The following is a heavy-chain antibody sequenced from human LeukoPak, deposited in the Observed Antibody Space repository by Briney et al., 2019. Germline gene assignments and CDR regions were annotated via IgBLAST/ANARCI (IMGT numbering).Heavy chain of an antibody. CDR2: LSYDGGNE. V-gene: IGHV3-30*18. Sequence: GGSLRLSCAASGFSFSTYGMHWVRQAPGKGLEWVAVLSYDGGNEYYTDSAKGRFTISRDNSKNTLYLQMNSLRAEDTAVYYCAKAESLYYYYGMDVWGQGTTVTVSS. CDR3: AKAESLYYYYGMDV. CDR1: GFSFSTYG. J-gene: IGHJ6*02.